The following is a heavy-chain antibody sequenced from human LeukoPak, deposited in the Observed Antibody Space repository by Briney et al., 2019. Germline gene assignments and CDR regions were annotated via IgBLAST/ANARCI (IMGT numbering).Heavy chain of an antibody. V-gene: IGHV3-23*01. D-gene: IGHD4-17*01. CDR3: AKGGTVTSDGDAFDI. CDR1: GFTFSSYA. CDR2: ISGSGGST. Sequence: GGSLRLSCAASGFTFSSYAMSWVRQAPGKGLEWVSAISGSGGSTNYADSVKGRFTISRDNSKNTLYLQMDSLRAEDTAVYYCAKGGTVTSDGDAFDIWGQGTMVTVS. J-gene: IGHJ3*02.